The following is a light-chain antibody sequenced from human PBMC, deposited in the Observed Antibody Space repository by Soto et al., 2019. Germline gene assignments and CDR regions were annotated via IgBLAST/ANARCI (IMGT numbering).Light chain of an antibody. CDR1: QSVLYSSNNKNY. CDR3: QQYYCTPPT. CDR2: WTS. V-gene: IGKV4-1*01. J-gene: IGKJ1*01. Sequence: DIVMTQSPDSLAVSLGERATINGKSSQSVLYSSNNKNYLAWYQQNPGQPPKLLIYWTSTRESGVPDRFSGSGSGTDFTLTISSVQAEDVAVYYCQQYYCTPPTFGHGTKVEIK.